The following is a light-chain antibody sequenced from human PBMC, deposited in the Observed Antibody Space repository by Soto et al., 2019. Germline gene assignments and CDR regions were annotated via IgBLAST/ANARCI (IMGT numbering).Light chain of an antibody. Sequence: QSVLTQPPSASGTPGQRVTISCSGSSSNIGSNTVSWYRQLPGTAPKLLIYGNSNRPSGVPDRFSGSKSGTSASLAINGLQAEDEAHYYCQSYDNSLSGSWVFGGGTKLTVL. CDR1: SSNIGSNT. CDR3: QSYDNSLSGSWV. J-gene: IGLJ3*02. CDR2: GNS. V-gene: IGLV1-44*01.